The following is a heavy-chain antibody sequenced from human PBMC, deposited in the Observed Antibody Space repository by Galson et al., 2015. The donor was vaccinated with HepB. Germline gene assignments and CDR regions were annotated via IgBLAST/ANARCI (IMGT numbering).Heavy chain of an antibody. CDR2: IWYDGSNK. J-gene: IGHJ5*02. D-gene: IGHD2-2*01. V-gene: IGHV3-33*06. CDR3: AKDIVVVPDVIGNNYFDP. CDR1: GFTYSNYG. Sequence: SLRLSCAASGFTYSNYGMNWVRQAPGKGLEWLAVIWYDGSNKFYADSVKGRFTISRDNSKNTLYLQMNSLRAEDTAVYYCAKDIVVVPDVIGNNYFDPWGQGTLVTVSS.